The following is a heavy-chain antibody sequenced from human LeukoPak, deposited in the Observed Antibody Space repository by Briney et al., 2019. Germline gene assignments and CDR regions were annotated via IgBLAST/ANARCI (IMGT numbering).Heavy chain of an antibody. Sequence: SETLSLTCTVSGGSISSSSDYWGWIRQPPGKGLEWIGSIYYSGSTYYNPSLKSRVTISVDTSKNQFSLKLSSVTAADTAVYYCARRTVDTAMGNDYWGQGTLVTVSS. V-gene: IGHV4-39*01. CDR3: ARRTVDTAMGNDY. CDR1: GGSISSSSDY. J-gene: IGHJ4*02. CDR2: IYYSGST. D-gene: IGHD5-18*01.